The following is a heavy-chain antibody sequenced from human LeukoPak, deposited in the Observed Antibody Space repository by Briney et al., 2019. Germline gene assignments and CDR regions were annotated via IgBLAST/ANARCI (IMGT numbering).Heavy chain of an antibody. CDR2: ISSSSSTI. J-gene: IGHJ4*02. V-gene: IGHV3-48*01. Sequence: GGSLRLSCAASGFTFSSYGMHWVRQAPGKGLEWVSYISSSSSTIYYADSVKGRFTISRDNAKNSLYLQMNSLRAEDTAVYYCARCPYSFGFAPPDYWGQGTLVTVSS. CDR3: ARCPYSFGFAPPDY. D-gene: IGHD5-18*01. CDR1: GFTFSSYG.